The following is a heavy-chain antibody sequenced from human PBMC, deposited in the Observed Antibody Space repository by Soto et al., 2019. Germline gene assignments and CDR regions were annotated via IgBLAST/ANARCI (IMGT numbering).Heavy chain of an antibody. V-gene: IGHV4-34*01. Sequence: PSETLSLTCAVYGGSYSGYYWSWIRQPPGKGLEWFGEINHSGSTNYNPSLKSRVTISVDTSKNQFSLKLSSVTAADTAVYYCARGRLYYGSGSYPRKTAFDIWGQGTMVTVSS. J-gene: IGHJ3*02. CDR1: GGSYSGYY. D-gene: IGHD3-10*01. CDR3: ARGRLYYGSGSYPRKTAFDI. CDR2: INHSGST.